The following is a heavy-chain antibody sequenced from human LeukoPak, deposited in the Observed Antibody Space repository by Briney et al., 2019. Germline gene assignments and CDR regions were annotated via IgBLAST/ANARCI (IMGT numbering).Heavy chain of an antibody. CDR1: GFTFSGYW. D-gene: IGHD4-17*01. V-gene: IGHV3-74*01. Sequence: GGSLRLSCAASGFTFSGYWMHWVRQPPGKGLVWVSRITGDGSSTTYADSVKGRFTISRDNAKNTLSLQMISLRAEDTAVYYCARDTGWYFDLWGRGTLVTVSS. CDR2: ITGDGSST. J-gene: IGHJ2*01. CDR3: ARDTGWYFDL.